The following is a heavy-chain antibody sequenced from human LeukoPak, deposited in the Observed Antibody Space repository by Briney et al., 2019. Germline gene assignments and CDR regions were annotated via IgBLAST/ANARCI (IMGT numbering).Heavy chain of an antibody. V-gene: IGHV4-59*01. CDR2: IYYSGST. Sequence: SETLSLTCTVSGGSISSYYWSWIRQPPGKGLEWIGYIYYSGSTNYNPSLKSRVTISVDTSKNQFSLKLSSVTAADTAVYYCASGIAAAGNYYYYVDVWGKGTTVTVSS. CDR1: GGSISSYY. CDR3: ASGIAAAGNYYYYVDV. J-gene: IGHJ6*03. D-gene: IGHD6-13*01.